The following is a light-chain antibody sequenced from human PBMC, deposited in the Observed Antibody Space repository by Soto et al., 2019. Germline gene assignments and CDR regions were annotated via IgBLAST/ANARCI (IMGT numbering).Light chain of an antibody. CDR2: KAS. CDR3: QQYNAYPWT. Sequence: DIQMTQSPSTLSASVGDRVTITCRASQSISSWLAWYQQKPGKAPKLLIYKASTLESGVPSNFSGSGSGTEVSLTISSLQPEDFATYCCQQYNAYPWTFGQGTKLDI. J-gene: IGKJ1*01. CDR1: QSISSW. V-gene: IGKV1-5*03.